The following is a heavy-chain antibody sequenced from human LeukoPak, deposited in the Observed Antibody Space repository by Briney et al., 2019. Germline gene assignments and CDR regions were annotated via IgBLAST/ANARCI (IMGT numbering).Heavy chain of an antibody. CDR3: ARHPGGDYYMAV. D-gene: IGHD3-16*01. CDR1: GYSISSGYY. Sequence: PSETLSLTCAVSGYSISSGYYWGWIRQPPGKGMEWIGSIYHSGSTYYNPSLKSRVTIAVDTSKNQFSLKLSSVTAADTAVYYCARHPGGDYYMAVWGKGTTVTVSS. J-gene: IGHJ6*03. V-gene: IGHV4-38-2*01. CDR2: IYHSGST.